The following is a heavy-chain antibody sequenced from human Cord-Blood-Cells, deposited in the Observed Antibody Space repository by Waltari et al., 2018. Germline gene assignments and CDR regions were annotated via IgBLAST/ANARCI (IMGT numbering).Heavy chain of an antibody. CDR1: GGSISSHY. Sequence: QVQLQESGPGLVKPSETLSLTCTVSGGSISSHYWSWIRQPPGKGLEWIGYIYYSGSTNSNPSLKSRVTISVDTSKNQFSLKLSSVTAADTAVYYCARAANVWSGYYFDYWGQGTLVTVSS. J-gene: IGHJ4*02. V-gene: IGHV4-59*11. CDR3: ARAANVWSGYYFDY. CDR2: IYYSGST. D-gene: IGHD3-3*01.